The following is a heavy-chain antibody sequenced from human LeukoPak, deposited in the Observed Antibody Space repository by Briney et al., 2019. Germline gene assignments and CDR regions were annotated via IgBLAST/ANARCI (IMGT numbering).Heavy chain of an antibody. CDR1: GGTFSSYA. V-gene: IGHV1-69*01. CDR2: IIPIFGTA. Sequence: SVKVSCKASGGTFSSYAISWVRQAPGQGLEWMGGIIPIFGTANYAQKFQGRVTITADESTSTAYMELSSLRPEDTAVYYCARARVVPAAMGSFGAFDIWGQGTMVTVSS. CDR3: ARARVVPAAMGSFGAFDI. J-gene: IGHJ3*02. D-gene: IGHD2-2*01.